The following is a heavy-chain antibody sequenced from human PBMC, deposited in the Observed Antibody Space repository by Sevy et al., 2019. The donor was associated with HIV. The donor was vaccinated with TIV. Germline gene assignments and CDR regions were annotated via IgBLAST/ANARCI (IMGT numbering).Heavy chain of an antibody. Sequence: GGSLRLSCAASGFDFSIYSMSWVRQAPGKGLEWVSTLSFGCGKINYADSVKGRFTISRDNSKSSVYLQMINMRVEDTAVYYCAGEGCTKPHDYWGQGTLVTVSS. CDR3: AGEGCTKPHDY. D-gene: IGHD2-8*01. CDR1: GFDFSIYS. J-gene: IGHJ4*02. CDR2: LSFGCGKI. V-gene: IGHV3-23*01.